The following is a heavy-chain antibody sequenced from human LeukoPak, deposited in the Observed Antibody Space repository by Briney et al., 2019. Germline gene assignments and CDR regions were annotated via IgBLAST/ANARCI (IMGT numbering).Heavy chain of an antibody. CDR2: IYYSGST. Sequence: PSETLSLTCTVSGGSISSSSYYWGWIRQPPGKGLEWIGSIYYSGSTYYNPSLKSRVTISVDTSKNQFSLKLSSVTAADTAVYYCARDDYSSSWAHMDIWGKGTTVTVSS. CDR3: ARDDYSSSWAHMDI. V-gene: IGHV4-39*07. CDR1: GGSISSSSYY. J-gene: IGHJ6*03. D-gene: IGHD6-13*01.